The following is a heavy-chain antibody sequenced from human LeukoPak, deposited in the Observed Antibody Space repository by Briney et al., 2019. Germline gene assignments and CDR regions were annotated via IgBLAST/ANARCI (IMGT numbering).Heavy chain of an antibody. Sequence: ASVKVSCKASGYTFTSYGISWVRQAPGQGLEWMGWINPNSGGTNYAQKFQGRVTMTRDTSISTAYMELSRLRSDDTAVYYCARAQAYYDILTYFDYWGQGTLVTVSS. V-gene: IGHV1-2*02. CDR3: ARAQAYYDILTYFDY. CDR1: GYTFTSYG. CDR2: INPNSGGT. J-gene: IGHJ4*02. D-gene: IGHD3-9*01.